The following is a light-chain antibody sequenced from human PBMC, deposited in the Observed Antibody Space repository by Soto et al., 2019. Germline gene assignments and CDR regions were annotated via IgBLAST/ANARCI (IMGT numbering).Light chain of an antibody. Sequence: DIVMTQSPDSLAVSLGERATFNCNSSQTILHNSNKKNYLAWYQQKPGQSPKLLLYWASTRESGVPDRFSGSGSGTVFTHTISSLQAEDVAVYYCQQYYSPPLTFGGGTKVEIK. CDR3: QQYYSPPLT. CDR1: QTILHNSNKKNY. J-gene: IGKJ4*01. V-gene: IGKV4-1*01. CDR2: WAS.